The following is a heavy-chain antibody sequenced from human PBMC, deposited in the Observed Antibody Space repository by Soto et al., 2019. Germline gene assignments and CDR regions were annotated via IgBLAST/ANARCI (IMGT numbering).Heavy chain of an antibody. CDR2: IYYSGST. V-gene: IGHV4-30-4*01. CDR1: GGSISSGDYY. CDR3: AIFCSSTSCYGGADYFAY. J-gene: IGHJ4*02. D-gene: IGHD2-2*01. Sequence: SETLSLACTVSGGSISSGDYYWSWIRQPPGKGLEWIGYIYYSGSTYYNPSLKSRVTISVDTSKNQFSLKLSSVTAADTAVYYCAIFCSSTSCYGGADYFAYWGQGTLVTVSS.